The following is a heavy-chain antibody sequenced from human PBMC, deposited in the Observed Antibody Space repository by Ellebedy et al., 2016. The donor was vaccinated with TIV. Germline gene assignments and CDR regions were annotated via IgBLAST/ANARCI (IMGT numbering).Heavy chain of an antibody. CDR1: GFSFSSNP. D-gene: IGHD5-24*01. Sequence: GGSLRLXXAASGFSFSSNPMSWVRQAPGKGLEWVSAISGSGYTTHYADSVKGRFTISRDNSKNTLYLQMNSLRAEDTAVYYCAKEEIAYWGQGTLVTVSS. CDR2: ISGSGYTT. CDR3: AKEEIAY. V-gene: IGHV3-23*01. J-gene: IGHJ4*02.